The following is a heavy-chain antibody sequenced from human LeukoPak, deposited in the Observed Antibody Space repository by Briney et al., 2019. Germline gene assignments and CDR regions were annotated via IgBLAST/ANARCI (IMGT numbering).Heavy chain of an antibody. D-gene: IGHD3-22*01. J-gene: IGHJ3*02. V-gene: IGHV4-39*01. CDR1: GGSISSSSYY. Sequence: SETLSLTCTVSGGSISSSSYYWGWIRQPPGKGLEWIGSIYYSGSTYYNPSLKTRATISVDTSKNQFSLKLSSVTAADTAVYYCARGGFYYYDSSGYPLPPDAFDIWGQGTMVTVSS. CDR3: ARGGFYYYDSSGYPLPPDAFDI. CDR2: IYYSGST.